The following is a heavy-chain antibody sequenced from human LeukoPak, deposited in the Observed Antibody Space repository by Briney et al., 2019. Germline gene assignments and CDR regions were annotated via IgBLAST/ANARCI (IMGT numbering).Heavy chain of an antibody. J-gene: IGHJ5*02. V-gene: IGHV4-4*08. CDR1: GGSISSYN. CDR2: MYNSGST. D-gene: IGHD1-20*01. Sequence: SETLSLTCTVSGGSISSYNWNWIRQPPGKGLEWIGYMYNSGSTNNNPSLKSRVTISVDTSKKQFSLKLSSVTAADTAVYYCARDKLPTMGITGVDPWGQGTLVTVSS. CDR3: ARDKLPTMGITGVDP.